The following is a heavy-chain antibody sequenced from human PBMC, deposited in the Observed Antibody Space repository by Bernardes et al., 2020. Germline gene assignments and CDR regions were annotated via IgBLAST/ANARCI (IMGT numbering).Heavy chain of an antibody. CDR1: GDSMSSRRYY. CDR2: ISYSGST. Sequence: ETLSITCTVSGDSMSSRRYYWGWIRQPPGKGLEWIGSISYSGSTNYNPSLKSRVAISVDTSKQQFSLKLSSVTAADTAVYYCARDVGGTDWRFGFDVWGPGTMVHVSS. D-gene: IGHD3-9*01. CDR3: ARDVGGTDWRFGFDV. V-gene: IGHV4-39*02. J-gene: IGHJ3*01.